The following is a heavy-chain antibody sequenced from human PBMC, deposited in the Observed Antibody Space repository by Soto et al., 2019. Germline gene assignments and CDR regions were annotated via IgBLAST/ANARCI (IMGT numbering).Heavy chain of an antibody. D-gene: IGHD3-9*01. J-gene: IGHJ6*02. CDR3: ARGLVIRPYYYHGMDV. CDR1: GGSISSGDYC. CDR2: ISSIGST. Sequence: QVQLQGSGPGLVKPSQTLSLTCTVSGGSISSGDYCWSWMRQSPGKGLEWIGYISSIGSTYYNPSLKSRVSVSRDTSKNQFSLKLSSVTTTDTAVYYCARGLVIRPYYYHGMDVWGQGTTVTVSS. V-gene: IGHV4-30-4*01.